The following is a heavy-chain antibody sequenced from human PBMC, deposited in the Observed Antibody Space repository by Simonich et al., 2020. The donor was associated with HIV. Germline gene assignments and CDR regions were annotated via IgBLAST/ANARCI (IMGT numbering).Heavy chain of an antibody. J-gene: IGHJ4*02. CDR3: ARGWNFFDY. V-gene: IGHV1-2*06. Sequence: VQLEQSGAEVKKPGSTVKISCKVSGYTFTDYNIHWVRQAPGQGLEWLGRVKPNSGGTDYTQKFQGRVTMTRDKSITTAYMELRSLTSDDTAIYYCARGWNFFDYWGQGTLVTVSS. CDR2: VKPNSGGT. CDR1: GYTFTDYN. D-gene: IGHD3-3*01.